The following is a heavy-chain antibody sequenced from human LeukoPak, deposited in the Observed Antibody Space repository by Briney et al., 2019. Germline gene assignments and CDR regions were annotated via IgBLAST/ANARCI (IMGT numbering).Heavy chain of an antibody. Sequence: GGSLRLSCAASGFTFRSYEMGWVRQAPGKGLEWIAYIRSSGSNMYYADSVRDRFSISRDNAKDSLYLQMNSLRAEDTAIYYCARDGLSGDQAFDAFDIWGQGTMVTVSS. CDR1: GFTFRSYE. V-gene: IGHV3-48*03. CDR3: ARDGLSGDQAFDAFDI. D-gene: IGHD1-26*01. J-gene: IGHJ3*02. CDR2: IRSSGSNM.